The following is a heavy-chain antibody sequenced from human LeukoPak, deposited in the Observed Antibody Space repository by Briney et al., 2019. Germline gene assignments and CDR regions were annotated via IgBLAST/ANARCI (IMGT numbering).Heavy chain of an antibody. CDR1: GFTLSSYG. J-gene: IGHJ6*03. V-gene: IGHV3-30*02. Sequence: GGSLRLSCAASGFTLSSYGMHWVRQAPGKGLEWVAFIRYDGSNKYYADSVKGRFTISRDNSKNTLYLQMNSLRAEDTAVYYCAKDIPYCSSTSCKNEGYMDVWGKGTTVTVSS. CDR3: AKDIPYCSSTSCKNEGYMDV. CDR2: IRYDGSNK. D-gene: IGHD2-2*01.